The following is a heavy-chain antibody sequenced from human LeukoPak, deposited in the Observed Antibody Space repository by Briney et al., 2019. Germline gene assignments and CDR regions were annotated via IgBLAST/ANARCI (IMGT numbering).Heavy chain of an antibody. Sequence: SETLSLTCTVSGGSISSSSYYWGWIRQPPGKGLEWIGSIYYSGSTYYNPSLKSRVTISVDTSKNQFSLKLSSVTAADTAVYYCARSVYYDSSGYLPASFDYWGQGTLLTVSS. J-gene: IGHJ4*02. V-gene: IGHV4-39*07. D-gene: IGHD3-22*01. CDR1: GGSISSSSYY. CDR2: IYYSGST. CDR3: ARSVYYDSSGYLPASFDY.